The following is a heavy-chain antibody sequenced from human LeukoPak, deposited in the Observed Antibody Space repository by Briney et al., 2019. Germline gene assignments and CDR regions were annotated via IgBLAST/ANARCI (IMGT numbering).Heavy chain of an antibody. Sequence: ASVKVSCKVSGYTLTELSMHWVRQAPGKGLEWMGGFDPEDGETIYAQKLQGRVTMTEDTSTDTAYMELSSLRSEDTAVYYCATYYGHYALINIWGQGTMVTVSS. D-gene: IGHD4-17*01. CDR1: GYTLTELS. CDR2: FDPEDGET. J-gene: IGHJ3*02. V-gene: IGHV1-24*01. CDR3: ATYYGHYALINI.